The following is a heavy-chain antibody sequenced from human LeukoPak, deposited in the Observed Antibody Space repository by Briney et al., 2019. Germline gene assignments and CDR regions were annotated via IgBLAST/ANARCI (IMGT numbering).Heavy chain of an antibody. V-gene: IGHV4-31*03. CDR2: IYYSGST. Sequence: SETLSLTCTVSGGSFSSGNYYWSRIRRHPGKGLEWIGYIYYSGSTYFNPSLKSRVTISVDTSKNQFSLKLSSVTAADTAVYYCARDTYYCSSTICYPVLAFDIWGQGTMVTVSS. CDR1: GGSFSSGNYY. J-gene: IGHJ3*02. D-gene: IGHD2-2*01. CDR3: ARDTYYCSSTICYPVLAFDI.